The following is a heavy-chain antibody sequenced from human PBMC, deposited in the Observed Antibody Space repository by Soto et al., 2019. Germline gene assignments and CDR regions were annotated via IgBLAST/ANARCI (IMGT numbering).Heavy chain of an antibody. J-gene: IGHJ6*02. CDR2: IYPGDSDT. CDR1: GYSFTSYW. V-gene: IGHV5-51*01. D-gene: IGHD3-22*01. CDR3: ARHSYYDSSVQRYYYYGMDV. Sequence: PGEALKISGKGSGYSFTSYWIGWVRQMPGKGLEWMGIIYPGDSDTRYSPSFQGQVTISADKSISTAYLQWSSLKASDTAMYYCARHSYYDSSVQRYYYYGMDVWGQGTTVTVSS.